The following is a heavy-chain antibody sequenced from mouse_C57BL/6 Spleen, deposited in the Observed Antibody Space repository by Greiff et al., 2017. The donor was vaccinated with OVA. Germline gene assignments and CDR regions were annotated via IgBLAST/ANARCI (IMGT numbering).Heavy chain of an antibody. Sequence: QVHVKQSGAELAKPGASVKLSCKASGYTFTSYWMHWVKQRPGQGLEWIGYINPSSGYTKYNQKFKDKATLTADNSSSTAYMQLSSLTYEDSAVYYCARFYEYDGNYAMDYWGQGTSVTVYS. CDR3: ARFYEYDGNYAMDY. CDR1: GYTFTSYW. V-gene: IGHV1-7*01. CDR2: INPSSGYT. J-gene: IGHJ4*01. D-gene: IGHD2-4*01.